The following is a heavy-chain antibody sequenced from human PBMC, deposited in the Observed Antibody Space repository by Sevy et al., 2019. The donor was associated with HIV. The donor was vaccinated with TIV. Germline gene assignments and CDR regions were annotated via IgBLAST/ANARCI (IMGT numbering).Heavy chain of an antibody. Sequence: ASVKVSCKASGYTFTSYGISWVRQAPGQGLEWMGWISAYNGNTNYAQKLQGRVTMTTDTSTSTAYMELRSLRSDDTAVYYCARDRGTMVRGVIYFWTRTDYWGQGTLVTVSS. J-gene: IGHJ4*02. D-gene: IGHD3-10*01. V-gene: IGHV1-18*01. CDR1: GYTFTSYG. CDR2: ISAYNGNT. CDR3: ARDRGTMVRGVIYFWTRTDY.